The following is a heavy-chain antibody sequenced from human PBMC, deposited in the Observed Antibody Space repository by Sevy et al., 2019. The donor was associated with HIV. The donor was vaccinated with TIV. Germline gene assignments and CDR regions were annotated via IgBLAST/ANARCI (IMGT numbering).Heavy chain of an antibody. CDR3: ARVCTACKFAGFDL. CDR2: SRNKAKSYTT. Sequence: GGSLRLSCAASGFIFSDFYMDWVRQAPGKGLEWVGRSRNKAKSYTTEYAASVKDKFFISRDDSKNSLFLQMSSLTSEDTAVYYCARVCTACKFAGFDLWGRGTLVTVSS. D-gene: IGHD2-8*01. CDR1: GFIFSDFY. J-gene: IGHJ2*01. V-gene: IGHV3-72*01.